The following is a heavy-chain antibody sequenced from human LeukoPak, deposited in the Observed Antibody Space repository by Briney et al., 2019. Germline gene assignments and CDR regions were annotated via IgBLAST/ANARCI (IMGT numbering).Heavy chain of an antibody. V-gene: IGHV3-23*01. J-gene: IGHJ4*02. D-gene: IGHD3-22*01. CDR1: GFTFSSYA. CDR3: AKGHDSSGYYWDYFDY. CDR2: ISGSGGST. Sequence: GGSLRLSCAASGFTFSSYAMSWVRQAPGKGLEWVSDISGSGGSTYYADSVKGRFTISRDNSKNTLYLQMNSLRAEDTAVYYCAKGHDSSGYYWDYFDYWGQGTLVTVSS.